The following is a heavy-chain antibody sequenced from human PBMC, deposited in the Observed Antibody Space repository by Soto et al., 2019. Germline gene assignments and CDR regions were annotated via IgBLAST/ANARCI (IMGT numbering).Heavy chain of an antibody. D-gene: IGHD1-26*01. CDR1: GFTFSSSV. V-gene: IGHV3-23*01. CDR3: AKNQGVELVPLATVDWFDP. CDR2: VTGNPGSA. J-gene: IGHJ5*02. Sequence: PGVSLRLSCAASGFTFSSSVMSWVRQAPGKGLEWVSSVTGNPGSAYYAHSVKGRFTISRDNSKSTVYLELNNLSAEDTAVYHCAKNQGVELVPLATVDWFDPWGQGTLVTVSS.